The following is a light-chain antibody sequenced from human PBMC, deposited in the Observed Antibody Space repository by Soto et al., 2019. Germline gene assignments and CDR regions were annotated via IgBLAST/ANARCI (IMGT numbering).Light chain of an antibody. Sequence: QSVLSQPPSASGTPGQRVTISCSGSSSNIGINFVYWYQQLPGAAPKLLIYSNNQRLSGVPDRFTGSRSGTSASLAIRGLQSEDEADYYCAVWDDSLSGDVFGGGTKLTVL. CDR3: AVWDDSLSGDV. CDR1: SSNIGINF. J-gene: IGLJ2*01. CDR2: SNN. V-gene: IGLV1-47*02.